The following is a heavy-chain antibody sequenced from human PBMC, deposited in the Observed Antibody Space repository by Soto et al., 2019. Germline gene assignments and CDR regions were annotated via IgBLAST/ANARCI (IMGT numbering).Heavy chain of an antibody. J-gene: IGHJ6*02. D-gene: IGHD2-21*02. Sequence: GESLKISCKGSGYSFTSYWIGWVRQMPGKGLEWMGIIYPGDSDIRYSPSFQGQVTISADKSISTAYLQWSSLKASDTAMYYCARCGGDSYSYYYGMDVWGQGTTVTVSS. V-gene: IGHV5-51*01. CDR1: GYSFTSYW. CDR3: ARCGGDSYSYYYGMDV. CDR2: IYPGDSDI.